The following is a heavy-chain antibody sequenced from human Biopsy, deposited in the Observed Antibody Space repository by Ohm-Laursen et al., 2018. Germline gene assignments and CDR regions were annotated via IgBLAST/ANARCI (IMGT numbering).Heavy chain of an antibody. V-gene: IGHV1-24*01. J-gene: IGHJ4*02. CDR1: GYTLTELS. CDR2: FAPENGKT. D-gene: IGHD1-1*01. Sequence: ASVKVSCKVSGYTLTELSMHWVRQASGKGLEWMGGFAPENGKTVYAQNFQARVSMTEDTSTDTAYMEPRSLRSEDTAVYYCAADINVWNVNYWGQGTQVTVSS. CDR3: AADINVWNVNY.